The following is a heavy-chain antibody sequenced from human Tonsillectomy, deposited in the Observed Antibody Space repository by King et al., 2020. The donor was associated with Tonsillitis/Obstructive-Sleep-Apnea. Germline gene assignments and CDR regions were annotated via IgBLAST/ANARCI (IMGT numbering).Heavy chain of an antibody. CDR2: TKNNANSYTT. CDR3: ASGGIADSYYGLDV. J-gene: IGHJ6*02. V-gene: IGHV3-72*01. CDR1: GFTFSDHY. Sequence: VQLVESGGGLVQPGESLRLSCAASGFTFSDHYMDWVRQAPGKGLEWVGRTKNNANSYTTEYAASVKGRFTISRNESENSLYLQMNSLKTEDTAFYYCASGGIADSYYGLDVWGQGTTVTVSS. D-gene: IGHD6-13*01.